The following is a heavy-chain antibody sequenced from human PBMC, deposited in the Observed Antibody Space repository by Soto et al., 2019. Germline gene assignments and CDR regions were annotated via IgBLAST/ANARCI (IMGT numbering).Heavy chain of an antibody. V-gene: IGHV4-30-2*01. CDR2: IYHSGST. CDR1: GGSISSGGYS. J-gene: IGHJ6*02. CDR3: ARVSGSYYYGMDV. D-gene: IGHD1-26*01. Sequence: SETLSLTCAVSGGSISSGGYSWSWIRQPPGKGLEWIGYIYHSGSTYYNPSLKSRVTISVDRSKNQFSLKLSSVTAADTAVYYCARVSGSYYYGMDVWGQGITVTVSS.